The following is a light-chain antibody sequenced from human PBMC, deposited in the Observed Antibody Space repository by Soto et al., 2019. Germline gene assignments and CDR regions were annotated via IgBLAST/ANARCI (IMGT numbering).Light chain of an antibody. V-gene: IGLV2-14*03. CDR1: SSDVGGYNY. CDR3: SSYTSSSTLV. CDR2: DVS. J-gene: IGLJ2*01. Sequence: QSALTQPASVSGSPGQSITISCTGTSSDVGGYNYVSWYQQHPGKAPKVVIYDVSNRPSGVSNRSSGSKSGNTASLTISGLQAEDEADYYCSSYTSSSTLVFGGGTQLTVL.